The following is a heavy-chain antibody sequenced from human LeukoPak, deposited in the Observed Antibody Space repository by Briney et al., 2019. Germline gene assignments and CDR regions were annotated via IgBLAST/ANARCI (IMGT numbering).Heavy chain of an antibody. CDR2: IYYSGST. V-gene: IGHV4-39*01. CDR1: GGSISSSSYY. J-gene: IGHJ4*02. D-gene: IGHD2-15*01. Sequence: PSETLSLTCTVSGGSISSSSYYWGWIRQPLGKGLEWIGSIYYSGSTYYNPSLKSRVTISVDTSKNQFSLKLSSVTAADTAVYYCAHTPCSGGSCYVYWGQGTLVTVSS. CDR3: AHTPCSGGSCYVY.